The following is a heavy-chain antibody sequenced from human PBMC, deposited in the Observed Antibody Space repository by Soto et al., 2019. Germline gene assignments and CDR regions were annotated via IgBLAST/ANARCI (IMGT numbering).Heavy chain of an antibody. V-gene: IGHV1-2*04. CDR1: GYTFTNYY. CDR3: ARTPNSGRAGVYGMDF. D-gene: IGHD1-26*01. Sequence: QVQLVQSGAEVKKPGASVKVSCKASGYTFTNYYIHWVRQAPGQGLEWMGWIDGDSGDKKDAQKFQGWVTMTRDTSINTAYMELSRLTSDDTAVYYCARTPNSGRAGVYGMDFWGQGTTVTVSS. CDR2: IDGDSGDK. J-gene: IGHJ6*02.